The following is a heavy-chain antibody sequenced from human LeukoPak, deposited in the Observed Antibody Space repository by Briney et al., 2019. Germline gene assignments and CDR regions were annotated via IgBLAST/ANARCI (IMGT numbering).Heavy chain of an antibody. Sequence: GGSLRLSCAASGFTVSSNHMSCVRQAPGKGLEWVSVIYSGGTTYYADSVKGRFTISRDNSKNTLYLQMNSLTAEDTAVYYCARTFLSGDGYKVGYFDYWGQGTLVTVSS. D-gene: IGHD5-24*01. CDR1: GFTVSSNH. J-gene: IGHJ4*02. CDR2: IYSGGTT. CDR3: ARTFLSGDGYKVGYFDY. V-gene: IGHV3-53*01.